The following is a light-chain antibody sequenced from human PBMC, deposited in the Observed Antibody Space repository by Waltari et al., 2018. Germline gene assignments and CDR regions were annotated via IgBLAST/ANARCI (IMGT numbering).Light chain of an antibody. Sequence: QSVLTQPPSASGTPGQSVTISCSGSTSNIGVNFVYWYQQFPGTAPKRLIYRNNQRPSGVPDRFSGSKSGTSASLSISGLRSEDEADYYCAAWDDSLSGPGFGGGTELTVL. CDR3: AAWDDSLSGPG. V-gene: IGLV1-47*01. CDR2: RNN. CDR1: TSNIGVNF. J-gene: IGLJ3*02.